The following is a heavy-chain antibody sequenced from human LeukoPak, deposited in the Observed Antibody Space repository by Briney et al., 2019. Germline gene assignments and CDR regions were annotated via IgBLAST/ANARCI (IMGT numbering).Heavy chain of an antibody. CDR1: GYTFTGYY. CDR2: INPNSGGT. D-gene: IGHD5-18*01. CDR3: ASPLQLVSLDAFDI. Sequence: ASVKVSCKASGYTFTGYYMHWVRQAPGQGLEWMGWINPNSGGTNYAQKFQGRVTMTRDTSISTAYMELSRLRSDDTAVYYCASPLQLVSLDAFDIWGQGTMVTVSS. V-gene: IGHV1-2*02. J-gene: IGHJ3*02.